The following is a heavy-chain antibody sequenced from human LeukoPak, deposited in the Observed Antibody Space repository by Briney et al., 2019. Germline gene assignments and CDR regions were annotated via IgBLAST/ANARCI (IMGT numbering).Heavy chain of an antibody. Sequence: ASVKVSCKASGYTFSTHGISWVRQAPGQGLEWMGWISGNNGNTHYAQKIQGRVTMTTDTSTSTAYMELRSQGSDDTAVYYCARLYDFRSGYYPHFDYWGQGTLVTVSS. CDR1: GYTFSTHG. CDR3: ARLYDFRSGYYPHFDY. J-gene: IGHJ4*02. V-gene: IGHV1-18*01. D-gene: IGHD3-3*01. CDR2: ISGNNGNT.